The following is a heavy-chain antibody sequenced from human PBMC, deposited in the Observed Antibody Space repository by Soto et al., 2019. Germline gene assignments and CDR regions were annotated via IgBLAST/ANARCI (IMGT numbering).Heavy chain of an antibody. V-gene: IGHV3-53*01. CDR1: GFTVSNNY. CDR2: IYSGGYT. Sequence: EVQLVESGGGLIQPGGSLRLSCAVSGFTVSNNYMSWVRQAPGKGLEGVSVIYSGGYTAYGDSVKGRFTISRDNSKNTLFLKKKRRRADAPPVYYGGTHPGGGGYWGQGTLVTVSS. D-gene: IGHD3-10*01. CDR3: GTHPGGGGY. J-gene: IGHJ4*02.